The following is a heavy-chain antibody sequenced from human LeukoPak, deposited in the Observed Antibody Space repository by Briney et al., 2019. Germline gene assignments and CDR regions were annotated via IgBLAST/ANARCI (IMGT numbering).Heavy chain of an antibody. D-gene: IGHD2-2*01. V-gene: IGHV3-23*01. J-gene: IGHJ3*02. CDR3: AKGPPSTYCSSTSCRNYDAFDI. CDR1: GFTFSSYA. Sequence: AGSLRLSCAASGFTFSSYAMSWVRQAPGRGLEWVSAISGSGGSTYYADPVKRRFTISRDNSKNTLYLQMNSLRAEDTAVYYCAKGPPSTYCSSTSCRNYDAFDIWGQGTMVTVSS. CDR2: ISGSGGST.